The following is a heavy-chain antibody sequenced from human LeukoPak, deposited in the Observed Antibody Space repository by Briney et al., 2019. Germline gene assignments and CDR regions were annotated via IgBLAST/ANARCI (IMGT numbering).Heavy chain of an antibody. CDR2: MNPNSGNT. CDR3: ARSHCSSTSCYKAYRPNYMDV. V-gene: IGHV1-8*03. D-gene: IGHD2-2*02. CDR1: GYTFTSYD. Sequence: ASVKASCKASGYTFTSYDINWVRQATGQGLEWMGWMNPNSGNTGYAQKFQGRVTITRNTSISTAYMELSSLRSEDTAVYYCARSHCSSTSCYKAYRPNYMDVWGKGTTVTVSS. J-gene: IGHJ6*03.